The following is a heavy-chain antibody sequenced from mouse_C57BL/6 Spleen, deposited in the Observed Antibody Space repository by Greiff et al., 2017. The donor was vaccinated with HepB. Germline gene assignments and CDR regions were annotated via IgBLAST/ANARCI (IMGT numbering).Heavy chain of an antibody. CDR3: ARFPSFHAMDY. CDR2: IDPEDGET. V-gene: IGHV14-2*01. CDR1: GFNIKDYY. Sequence: VQLQQSGAELVKPGASVKLSCTASGFNIKDYYMHWVKQRTEQGLEWIGRIDPEDGETKYAPKFQCKATITADTSSNTAYLQLSSLTSEDTAVYYCARFPSFHAMDYWGQGTSVTVSS. J-gene: IGHJ4*01.